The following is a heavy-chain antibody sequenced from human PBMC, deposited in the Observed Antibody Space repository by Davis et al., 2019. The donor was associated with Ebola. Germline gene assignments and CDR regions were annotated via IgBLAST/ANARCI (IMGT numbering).Heavy chain of an antibody. CDR1: GFTFSSYG. Sequence: GESLKISCAASGFTFSSYGMHWVRQAPGKGLEWVAVIWYDGSNKYYADSVKGRFTISRDNSKNTLYLQMNSLRAEDTAVYYCARDLKDFWSGYRPFYYYYGMDVWGQGTTVTVSS. CDR2: IWYDGSNK. D-gene: IGHD3-3*01. V-gene: IGHV3-33*01. J-gene: IGHJ6*02. CDR3: ARDLKDFWSGYRPFYYYYGMDV.